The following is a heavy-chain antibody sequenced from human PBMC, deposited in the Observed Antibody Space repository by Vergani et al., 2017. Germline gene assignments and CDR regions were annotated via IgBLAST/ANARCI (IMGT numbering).Heavy chain of an antibody. Sequence: QVQLQESGPGLVKPSQTLSLTCTVSGGSISSGSYYWSWIRQPAGKGLEWIGRIYTSGSTNYNPSLKSRVTMSVDTSKNQFSLKLSSVTAADTAVYYCARDSGHQLRHYYYYYMDVWGKGTTVTVSS. J-gene: IGHJ6*03. CDR3: ARDSGHQLRHYYYYYMDV. V-gene: IGHV4-61*02. D-gene: IGHD2-2*01. CDR2: IYTSGST. CDR1: GGSISSGSYY.